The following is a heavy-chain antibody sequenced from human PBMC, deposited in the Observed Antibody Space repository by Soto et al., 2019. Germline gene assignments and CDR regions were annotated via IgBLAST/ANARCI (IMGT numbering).Heavy chain of an antibody. J-gene: IGHJ4*02. CDR1: VFTFSTYN. D-gene: IGHD1-26*01. V-gene: IGHV3-21*01. CDR2: INGRGNYI. CDR3: AREDGIVGATSAFDY. Sequence: LRLSCAASVFTFSTYNMNWVRQAPGKGLEWVSSINGRGNYIYYADSVKGRFTISRDNAKKSLYLQMNSLRAEDTAVYYCAREDGIVGATSAFDYWGQGTLVTVSS.